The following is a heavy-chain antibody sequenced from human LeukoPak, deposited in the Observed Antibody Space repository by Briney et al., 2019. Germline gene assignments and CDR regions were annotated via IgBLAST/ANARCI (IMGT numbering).Heavy chain of an antibody. J-gene: IGHJ4*02. Sequence: ASVKVSCKASGYIFTDNCMHWVRQAPGQGLEWMGWINPNSGGTNYAQRFQGRVTMTRDTSISTVYMELSRLTSDDTAVYYCARGDGSGRYCIEYWGQGTLVAVAS. CDR1: GYIFTDNC. CDR2: INPNSGGT. D-gene: IGHD3-10*01. CDR3: ARGDGSGRYCIEY. V-gene: IGHV1-2*02.